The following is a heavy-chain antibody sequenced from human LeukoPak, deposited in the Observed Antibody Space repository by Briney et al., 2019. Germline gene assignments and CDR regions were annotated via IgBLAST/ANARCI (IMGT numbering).Heavy chain of an antibody. CDR3: ARALTRGVDAFDI. V-gene: IGHV4-59*01. Sequence: PSETLSLTCTVSGGSISSYYWSWIRQPPGKGLEWIGYIYYSGSTNYNPSLKSRVTISVDTSKNQFSLKLSSVTAADTAVYYCARALTRGVDAFDIWGQGTMVIVSS. CDR1: GGSISSYY. CDR2: IYYSGST. D-gene: IGHD3-10*01. J-gene: IGHJ3*02.